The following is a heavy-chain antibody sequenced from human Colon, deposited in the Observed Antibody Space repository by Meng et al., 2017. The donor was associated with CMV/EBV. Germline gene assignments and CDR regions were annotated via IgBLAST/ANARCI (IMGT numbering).Heavy chain of an antibody. Sequence: GESLKISCAFSGISFKSYAMSWVRQAPGQGLEWVAVISSAGDEIYYADSVKGRFIVSRDNAKNTLFLQINGLGAEDTAVYYCARSWSGYTYYFDYWGQGTLVTVSS. CDR2: ISSAGDEI. J-gene: IGHJ4*02. V-gene: IGHV3-23*01. CDR1: GISFKSYA. CDR3: ARSWSGYTYYFDY. D-gene: IGHD3-3*01.